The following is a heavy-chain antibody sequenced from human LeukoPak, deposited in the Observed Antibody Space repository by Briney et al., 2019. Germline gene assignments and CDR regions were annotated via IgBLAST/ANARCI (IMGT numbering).Heavy chain of an antibody. CDR3: AKAGNSYYYYYMDV. V-gene: IGHV3-30*02. Sequence: PGGSLRLSCAASGFTFSSYGMHWVRQAPGKGLEWVAFIRYDGSNKYYADSVKGRFTISRDNSKNTLYLQMNSLGAEDTAVYYCAKAGNSYYYYYMDVWGKGTTVTVSS. J-gene: IGHJ6*03. CDR1: GFTFSSYG. CDR2: IRYDGSNK. D-gene: IGHD4-23*01.